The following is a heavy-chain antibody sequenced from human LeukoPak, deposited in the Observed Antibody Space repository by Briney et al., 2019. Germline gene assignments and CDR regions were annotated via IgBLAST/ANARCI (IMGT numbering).Heavy chain of an antibody. Sequence: GASVTVSYKASGGTFNSYAISWVRQAPGQGREWMGGIIPIFGTANYAQKFQGRVTITTDESTSTAYMELSSLRSEDTAVYYCARGTLTGESWYYYYMDVWGKGTTVTVSS. CDR1: GGTFNSYA. D-gene: IGHD7-27*01. V-gene: IGHV1-69*05. CDR2: IIPIFGTA. J-gene: IGHJ6*03. CDR3: ARGTLTGESWYYYYMDV.